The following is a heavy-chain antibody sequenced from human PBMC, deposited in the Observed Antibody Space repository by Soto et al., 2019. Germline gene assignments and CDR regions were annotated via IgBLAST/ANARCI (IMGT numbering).Heavy chain of an antibody. J-gene: IGHJ4*02. V-gene: IGHV1-8*01. CDR3: ARNPANTGYFEY. CDR1: GYTFTSYD. D-gene: IGHD2-8*02. Sequence: ASVKVSCXASGYTFTSYDINWVRQAPGQGLEWLGWMNPNTGNTGYAQKFQGRLILTRDTSISTAYMELSSLTSEDTAEYYCARNPANTGYFEYWGQGALVTVSS. CDR2: MNPNTGNT.